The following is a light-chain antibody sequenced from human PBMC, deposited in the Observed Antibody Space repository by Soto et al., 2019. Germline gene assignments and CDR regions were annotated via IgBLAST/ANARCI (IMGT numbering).Light chain of an antibody. CDR3: QQSYSTPIT. CDR2: DAS. V-gene: IGKV3-11*01. Sequence: PGERATLSCRASQSVSSYLAWYQQKPGQAPRLLIYDASNRATGIPARFSGSGSGADFILTISSLQSEDFATYYCQQSYSTPITFGQGTRLEIK. CDR1: QSVSSY. J-gene: IGKJ5*01.